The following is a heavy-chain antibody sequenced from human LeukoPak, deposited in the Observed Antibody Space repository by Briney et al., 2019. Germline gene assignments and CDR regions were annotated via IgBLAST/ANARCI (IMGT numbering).Heavy chain of an antibody. CDR2: ISYDGSDK. Sequence: GGSLRLSCAASGFAFSSYDMHWVRQAPGKGLDWVAVISYDGSDKYYVDSVKGRFTISRDNSKNTLYLQMNSLKAEDAAVYYCARVLSGSYDNYFDYWGQGTLVTVSS. J-gene: IGHJ4*02. CDR3: ARVLSGSYDNYFDY. V-gene: IGHV3-30*03. CDR1: GFAFSSYD. D-gene: IGHD1-26*01.